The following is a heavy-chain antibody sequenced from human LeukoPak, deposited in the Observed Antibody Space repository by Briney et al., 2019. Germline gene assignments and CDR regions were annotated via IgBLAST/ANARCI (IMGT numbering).Heavy chain of an antibody. J-gene: IGHJ4*02. V-gene: IGHV3-23*01. CDR3: AKDRTAVVVVVAATGPDY. CDR1: GFTFSSYA. Sequence: GGSLRLSCAASGFTFSSYAMSWVRQAPGKGLEWVSAISGSGGSTYYADSVKGRFIISRDNSKNTLYLQMNSLRADDTAVYYCAKDRTAVVVVVAATGPDYWGQGTLVTVSS. CDR2: ISGSGGST. D-gene: IGHD2-15*01.